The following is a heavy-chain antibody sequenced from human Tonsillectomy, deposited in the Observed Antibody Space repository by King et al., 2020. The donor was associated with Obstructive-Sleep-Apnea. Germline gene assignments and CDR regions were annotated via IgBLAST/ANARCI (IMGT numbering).Heavy chain of an antibody. CDR1: GFSLSTSGVG. V-gene: IGHV2-5*02. CDR3: AHSPKNRIQLWATYWFDP. Sequence: TLQESGPTLVKPTQTLTLTCTFSGFSLSTSGVGVGWIRQPPGKALEWLALIYWDDDKRYSPSLKSRLTITKDTSKNQVVLTMTNMDPVHTATYYCAHSPKNRIQLWATYWFDPWGQGTLVTVSS. CDR2: IYWDDDK. D-gene: IGHD5-18*01. J-gene: IGHJ5*02.